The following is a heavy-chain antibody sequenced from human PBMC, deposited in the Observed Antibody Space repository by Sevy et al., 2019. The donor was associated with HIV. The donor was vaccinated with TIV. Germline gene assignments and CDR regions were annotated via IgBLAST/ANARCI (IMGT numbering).Heavy chain of an antibody. CDR1: GGSISSYY. V-gene: IGHV4-59*13. D-gene: IGHD1-1*01. Sequence: SETLSLTCTVSGGSISSYYWSWIRQPPGKGLEWIGYIYYSGSTNYNPSLKSRVTISVDTSKNQFSLKLSSVTAADTAVYYCARDQIIGYGQSNYYGMDVWGQGTTVTVSS. J-gene: IGHJ6*02. CDR3: ARDQIIGYGQSNYYGMDV. CDR2: IYYSGST.